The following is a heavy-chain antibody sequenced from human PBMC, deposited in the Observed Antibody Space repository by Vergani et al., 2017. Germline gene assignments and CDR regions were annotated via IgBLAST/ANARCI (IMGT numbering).Heavy chain of an antibody. D-gene: IGHD5-12*01. Sequence: EVRLLESGGGLVQPGGSLRLSCAASGFTFSSCSMSWVRQAPGKGLEWVSFISSSSTTISYADSVKGRFTISRDNGEYSLYLQMNSLRAEDTAVYFCARGTPGYQGGDRRFDPWGQGTLVTVSS. CDR3: ARGTPGYQGGDRRFDP. J-gene: IGHJ5*02. V-gene: IGHV3-48*01. CDR2: ISSSSTTI. CDR1: GFTFSSCS.